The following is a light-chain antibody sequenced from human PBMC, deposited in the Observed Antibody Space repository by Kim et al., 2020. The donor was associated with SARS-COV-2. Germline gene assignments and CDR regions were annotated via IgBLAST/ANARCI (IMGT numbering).Light chain of an antibody. CDR3: QQYNSFSYT. CDR1: QSISSR. J-gene: IGKJ2*01. V-gene: IGKV1-5*01. Sequence: GDRVTITCRASQSISSRLAWYQQKPGKAPKLLIYDASDLESGVPSRFSGSGSGTEFTLTISSLQPEDFATYYCQQYNSFSYTFGQGTKL. CDR2: DAS.